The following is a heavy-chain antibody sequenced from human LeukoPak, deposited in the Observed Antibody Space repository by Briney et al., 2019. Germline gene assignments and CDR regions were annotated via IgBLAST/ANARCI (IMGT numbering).Heavy chain of an antibody. J-gene: IGHJ6*03. CDR1: GFTFSSYG. Sequence: PGGSLRLSCAASGFTFSSYGMHWVRQAPGMGLEWVAFIRYDGSNKYYADSVKGRFTISRDNSKNTLYLQMNSLRAEDTAVYYCAKNLGYCSGGSCYPVMDVWGKGTTVTVSS. CDR3: AKNLGYCSGGSCYPVMDV. V-gene: IGHV3-30*02. CDR2: IRYDGSNK. D-gene: IGHD2-15*01.